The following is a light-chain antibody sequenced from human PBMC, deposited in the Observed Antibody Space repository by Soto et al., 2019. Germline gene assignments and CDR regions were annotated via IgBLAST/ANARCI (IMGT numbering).Light chain of an antibody. Sequence: QTVVTQKPSFSVSPGGTVTLTCGLSSGSVSTSYYPSWYQQTPGQSPRTLIYNTNSRSSGVPDRFSGSILGSKAALTITGAQTDDESDYYCVLRTATGVSVFGGGTKVTVL. V-gene: IGLV8-61*01. CDR2: NTN. J-gene: IGLJ2*01. CDR3: VLRTATGVSV. CDR1: SGSVSTSYY.